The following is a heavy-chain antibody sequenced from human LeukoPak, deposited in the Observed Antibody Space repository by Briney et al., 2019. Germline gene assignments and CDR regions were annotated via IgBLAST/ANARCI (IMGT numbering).Heavy chain of an antibody. V-gene: IGHV4-34*01. CDR1: GGSFSGYY. CDR3: ARNRMDV. J-gene: IGHJ6*04. CDR2: INHSGST. Sequence: SETLSLTCAVYGGSFSGYYWSWIRQPPGKGLEWIGEINHSGSTNYNPSLKSRVTISVDTSKNQFSLKLSPVTAADTAVYYCARNRMDVWGKGTTVTVSS.